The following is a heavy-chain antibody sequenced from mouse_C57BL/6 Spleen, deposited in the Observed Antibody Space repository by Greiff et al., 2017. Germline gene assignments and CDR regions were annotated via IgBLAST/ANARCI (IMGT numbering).Heavy chain of an antibody. V-gene: IGHV5-9*01. CDR3: ARAMITTKGYYFDY. D-gene: IGHD2-4*01. J-gene: IGHJ2*01. CDR1: GFTFSSYT. CDR2: ISGGGGNT. Sequence: EVKLMESGGGLVKPGGSLKLSCAASGFTFSSYTMSWVRQTPEKRLAWVATISGGGGNTYYPDGVKGRFTIARDNAKNTLYQQRSSLRSEDTALYYCARAMITTKGYYFDYWGQRTTLTCSS.